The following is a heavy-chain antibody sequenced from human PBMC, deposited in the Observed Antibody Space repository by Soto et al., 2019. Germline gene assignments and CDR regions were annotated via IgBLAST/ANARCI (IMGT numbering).Heavy chain of an antibody. Sequence: GGSLRLSCAASGFTFSSYWMHWVRQAPGKGLVWVSRINSDGSSTSYADSVKGRFTISRDNAKNTLYLQMNSLRAEDTAVYYCARDRIRDYYGSGPYYYYGMDVWGQGTMVTVSS. CDR3: ARDRIRDYYGSGPYYYYGMDV. D-gene: IGHD3-10*01. CDR1: GFTFSSYW. V-gene: IGHV3-74*01. J-gene: IGHJ6*02. CDR2: INSDGSST.